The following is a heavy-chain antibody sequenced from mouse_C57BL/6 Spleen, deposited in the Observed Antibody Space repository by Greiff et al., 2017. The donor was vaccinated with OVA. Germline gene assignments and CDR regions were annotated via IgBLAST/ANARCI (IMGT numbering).Heavy chain of an antibody. CDR1: GYTFTSYW. CDR2: IYPSDSET. V-gene: IGHV1-61*01. Sequence: VQLQQPGAELVRPGSSVKLSCKASGYTFTSYWMDWVKQRPGQGLEWIGNIYPSDSETDYNQKFKDKATLTVDKSSSTAYMQLSSLTSEDSAVYYCARRYYGSSWFAYWGQGTLVTVSA. J-gene: IGHJ3*01. D-gene: IGHD1-1*01. CDR3: ARRYYGSSWFAY.